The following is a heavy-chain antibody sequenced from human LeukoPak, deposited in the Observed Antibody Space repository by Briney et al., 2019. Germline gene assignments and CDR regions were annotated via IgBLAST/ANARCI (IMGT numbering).Heavy chain of an antibody. CDR2: IYHSGST. CDR1: GGSISSYY. V-gene: IGHV4-59*01. Sequence: SETLSLTCTVSGGSISSYYWSWIRQPPGKGLDWLGYIYHSGSTNYNPSLKSRFTISLDTSKNQFSLKLSSVTAADTAVYYCARTYYYGSGRYFDYWGQGTLVTVSS. CDR3: ARTYYYGSGRYFDY. J-gene: IGHJ4*02. D-gene: IGHD3-10*01.